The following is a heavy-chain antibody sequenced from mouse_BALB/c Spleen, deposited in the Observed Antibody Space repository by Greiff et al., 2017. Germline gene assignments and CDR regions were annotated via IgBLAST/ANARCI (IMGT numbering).Heavy chain of an antibody. V-gene: IGHV5-17*02. CDR2: ISSGSSTI. J-gene: IGHJ4*01. CDR3: ARQLGLRAMDY. CDR1: GFTFSSFG. Sequence: EVQLVESGGGLVQPGGSRKLSCAASGFTFSSFGMHWVRQAPEKGLEWVAYISSGSSTIYYADTVKGRFTISRDNPKNTLFLQMTSLRSEDTAMYYCARQLGLRAMDYWGQGTSVTVSS. D-gene: IGHD3-1*01.